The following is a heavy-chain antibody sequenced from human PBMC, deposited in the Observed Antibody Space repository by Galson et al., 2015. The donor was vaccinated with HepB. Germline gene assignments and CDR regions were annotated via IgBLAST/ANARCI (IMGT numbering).Heavy chain of an antibody. J-gene: IGHJ6*02. D-gene: IGHD3-3*01. CDR1: GFTFSSYA. Sequence: SLRLSCAASGFTFSSYAMHWVRQAPGKGLEWVSSISSSSSYIYYADSVKGRFTISRDNAKNSLYLQMNSLRAEDTAVYYCASNYDFWSGWSYYYYYGLDVWGQGTTVTVS. CDR3: ASNYDFWSGWSYYYYYGLDV. V-gene: IGHV3-21*01. CDR2: ISSSSSYI.